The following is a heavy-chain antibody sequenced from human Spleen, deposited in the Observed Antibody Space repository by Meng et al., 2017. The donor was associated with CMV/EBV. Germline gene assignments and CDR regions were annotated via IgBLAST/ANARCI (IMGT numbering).Heavy chain of an antibody. CDR1: GGSISNYY. Sequence: SETLSLTCTVSGGSISNYYWSWFRQPPGKGLEWIGYIYYSGSTNYNPSLKSGVTISVDTSKNQFSLKLSSVTAADTAGYYCVRSRNPYYYYGMDVWGQGTTVTVSS. V-gene: IGHV4-59*01. CDR2: IYYSGST. J-gene: IGHJ6*02. CDR3: VRSRNPYYYYGMDV. D-gene: IGHD1-14*01.